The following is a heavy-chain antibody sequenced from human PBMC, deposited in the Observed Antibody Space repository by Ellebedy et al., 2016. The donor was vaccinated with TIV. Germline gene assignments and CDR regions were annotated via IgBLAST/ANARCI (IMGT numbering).Heavy chain of an antibody. D-gene: IGHD2-2*01. CDR3: ARAGGRHSTGSGFY. J-gene: IGHJ4*02. V-gene: IGHV3-23*01. Sequence: GESLKISCAASGISLRSYAMSWVRQAPGKGLEWVSTIGGTGGTTYYRESVKGRFTVSRDTSRNTLYLQMSNLSAEDTAVFYCARAGGRHSTGSGFYWGQGTRVTVST. CDR1: GISLRSYA. CDR2: IGGTGGTT.